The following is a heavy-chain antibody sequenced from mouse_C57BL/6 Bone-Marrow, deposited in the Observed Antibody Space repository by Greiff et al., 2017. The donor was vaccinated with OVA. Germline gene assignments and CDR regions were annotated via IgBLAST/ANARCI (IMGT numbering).Heavy chain of an antibody. CDR2: ISYSGST. J-gene: IGHJ3*01. CDR1: GYSITSGYD. Sequence: EVKVIESGPGMVKPSQSLSLTCTVTGYSITSGYDWHWIRHFPGNKLEWMGYISYSGSTNYNPSLKSRISITHDTSKNHFFLKLNSVTTEDTATYYCARDRYYGFAYWGQGTLVTVSA. V-gene: IGHV3-1*01. CDR3: ARDRYYGFAY. D-gene: IGHD1-1*01.